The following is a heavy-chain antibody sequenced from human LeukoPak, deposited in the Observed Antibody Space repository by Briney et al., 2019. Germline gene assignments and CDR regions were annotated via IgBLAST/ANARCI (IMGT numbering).Heavy chain of an antibody. CDR2: INFGGSTI. CDR1: GFTFSSYG. J-gene: IGHJ4*02. D-gene: IGHD5-24*01. CDR3: ATLGGAYAYNYGFDY. Sequence: GGSLRLSCAASGFTFSSYGINWVRQAPGKGLEWVSYINFGGSTIYYADSVKGRFTISRDNAKNSVYLQMNSVRAEETAVYYCATLGGAYAYNYGFDYWGQGTLVTVSS. V-gene: IGHV3-48*03.